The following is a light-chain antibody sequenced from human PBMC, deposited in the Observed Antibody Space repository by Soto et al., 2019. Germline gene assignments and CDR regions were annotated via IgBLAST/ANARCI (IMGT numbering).Light chain of an antibody. CDR1: SSDVGAYNY. CDR3: SSLTTSFTYV. CDR2: EVS. Sequence: QSVLTQPASVSGSPGQSVAISCTETSSDVGAYNYISWYQQHPGKAPKLLLSEVSNRPSGVSDRFSGSKSGNTASLTISGLQAEDEADYYCSSLTTSFTYVFGTGTKVTVL. V-gene: IGLV2-14*01. J-gene: IGLJ1*01.